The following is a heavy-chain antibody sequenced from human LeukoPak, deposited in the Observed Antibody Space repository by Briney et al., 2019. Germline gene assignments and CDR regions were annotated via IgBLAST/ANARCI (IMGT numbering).Heavy chain of an antibody. V-gene: IGHV3-30*04. Sequence: GGSLRLSCAASGFTFSSYAMHWVRQAPGKGLEWVAVISYDGSNKYYADSVKGRFTISRDNSKNTLYLQMNSLRAEDTAVYYCARENYYESSGYFDYWGQGTLVTVSS. J-gene: IGHJ4*02. CDR1: GFTFSSYA. D-gene: IGHD3-22*01. CDR3: ARENYYESSGYFDY. CDR2: ISYDGSNK.